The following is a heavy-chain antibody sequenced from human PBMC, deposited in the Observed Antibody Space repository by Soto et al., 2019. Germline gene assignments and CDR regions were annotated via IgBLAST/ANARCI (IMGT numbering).Heavy chain of an antibody. Sequence: PGGSLRLSCVVSGLAFSSYGMYWVRQAPGKGLEWLSFISYDGSNENYADSVKGRFTISRDNAKNSLYLQMNSLRAEDTAVYYCARDKGPSMVAAYKDYYYYYGMDVWGQGTTVTVSS. CDR2: ISYDGSNE. CDR3: ARDKGPSMVAAYKDYYYYYGMDV. CDR1: GLAFSSYG. D-gene: IGHD2-15*01. V-gene: IGHV3-30*03. J-gene: IGHJ6*02.